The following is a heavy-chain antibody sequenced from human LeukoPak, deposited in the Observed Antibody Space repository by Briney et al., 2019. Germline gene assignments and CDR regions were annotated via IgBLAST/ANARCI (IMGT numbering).Heavy chain of an antibody. CDR2: IYSSGST. Sequence: SQTLSLTCTVSGGSIISAGYSWGWIRQPAGKGLEWIGRIYSSGSTNSNPSLKSRVTISVDTSKNQFSLKLSSVTAADTAVYYCARGYCTSTSCSENRYYFDSWGQGTLVTVSS. CDR3: ARGYCTSTSCSENRYYFDS. J-gene: IGHJ4*02. D-gene: IGHD2-2*01. CDR1: GGSIISAGYS. V-gene: IGHV4-61*02.